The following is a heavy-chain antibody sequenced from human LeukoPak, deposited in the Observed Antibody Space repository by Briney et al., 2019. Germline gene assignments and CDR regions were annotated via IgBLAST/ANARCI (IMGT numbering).Heavy chain of an antibody. CDR1: GYTFTSYA. D-gene: IGHD6-19*01. J-gene: IGHJ6*04. V-gene: IGHV1-3*01. CDR3: ARKVAGLDYGMDV. Sequence: WASVKVSCKASGYTFTSYAMHWVRQAPGQRLEWMGWINAGNGNTKYSQKFQGRVTITRDTSASTAYMELSSLRSEDTAVYYCARKVAGLDYGMDVWGKGTSVTVSS. CDR2: INAGNGNT.